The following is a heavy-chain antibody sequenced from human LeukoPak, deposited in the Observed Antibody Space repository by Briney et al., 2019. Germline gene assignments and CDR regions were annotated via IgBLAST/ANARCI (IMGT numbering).Heavy chain of an antibody. V-gene: IGHV3-64D*06. J-gene: IGHJ4*02. CDR1: GFTFSSYA. CDR2: FSTNGVST. D-gene: IGHD3-10*01. Sequence: GGSLRLSCSASGFTFSSYAMHWVRQTPGKGLEYVSGFSTNGVSTYYEDSVKGRFTISRDNSKNTLYLQMSSLRAEDTAVYYCVKDRYSYGSGSYFSWGQGTLVTVSS. CDR3: VKDRYSYGSGSYFS.